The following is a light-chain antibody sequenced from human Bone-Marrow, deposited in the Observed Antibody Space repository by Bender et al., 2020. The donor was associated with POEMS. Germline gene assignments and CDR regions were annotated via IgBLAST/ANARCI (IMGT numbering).Light chain of an antibody. J-gene: IGLJ1*01. CDR1: SSDIGSYNL. V-gene: IGLV2-23*02. CDR2: GVY. Sequence: QSALTQPASVSGSLGQPVTISCTGTSSDIGSYNLVSWYQQHPGKAPKLVIYGVYKRPSGVSDRFSASKSDNTASLTLSGLRAEDEADYYCCSYAPSGSYVFGSGTQVTVL. CDR3: CSYAPSGSYV.